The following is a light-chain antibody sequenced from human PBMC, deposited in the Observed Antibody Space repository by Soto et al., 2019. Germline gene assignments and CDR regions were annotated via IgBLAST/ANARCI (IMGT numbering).Light chain of an antibody. V-gene: IGLV2-14*01. CDR1: GSDVGNYNY. CDR3: SSYRKSTSHWL. J-gene: IGLJ3*02. CDR2: EVS. Sequence: QSALTQPASVSGSPGQSITISCTGTGSDVGNYNYVSWYQQHPGKAPKLMIYEVSRRPSGISSRFSGSKSGNTASLTIPGLRAGDEADYSGSSYRKSTSHWLFGGGTKPTVL.